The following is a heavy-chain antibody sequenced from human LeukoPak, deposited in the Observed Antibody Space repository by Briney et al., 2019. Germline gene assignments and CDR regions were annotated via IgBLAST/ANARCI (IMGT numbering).Heavy chain of an antibody. J-gene: IGHJ4*02. D-gene: IGHD5-24*01. CDR1: GFTFSSYR. V-gene: IGHV3-21*01. CDR3: ARTRDGYNFGPFDC. CDR2: ISSNSSHT. Sequence: GGSLRLSCAASGFTFSSYRMNWVRQAPGKGQEWVSLISSNSSHTYNADSVKGRFTISRDNAKNSLYLEMNSLRVEDTAVYYCARTRDGYNFGPFDCWGQGTLVTASS.